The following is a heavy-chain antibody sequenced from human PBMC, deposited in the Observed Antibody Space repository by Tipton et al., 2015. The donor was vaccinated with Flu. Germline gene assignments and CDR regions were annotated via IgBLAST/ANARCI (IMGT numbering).Heavy chain of an antibody. Sequence: TLSLTCTVSGGSLSSYFWSWIRQPAGKGLEWIGRIYPSGNTNYNPSLQSRVTMSVDPSKGQLSLRLSSATAADTAKYYYARDLRGYSGYTGGDAFDVWGQGTMVTVSS. D-gene: IGHD5-12*01. J-gene: IGHJ3*01. V-gene: IGHV4-4*07. CDR3: ARDLRGYSGYTGGDAFDV. CDR1: GGSLSSYF. CDR2: IYPSGNT.